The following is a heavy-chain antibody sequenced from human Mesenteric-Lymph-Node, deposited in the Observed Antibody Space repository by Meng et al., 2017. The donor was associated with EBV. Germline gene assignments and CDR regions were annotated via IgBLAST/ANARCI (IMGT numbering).Heavy chain of an antibody. V-gene: IGHV4-59*01. Sequence: VHLTESGQGMVWPSETSSPTCTVPGSSISSDFWSWIRQPPGKGLEWIGYISYSANTKYNPSLKSRVTISVDTSKNHFSMRLTSVTAADTAVYYCARSRGYFDSGSRDFDHWGQGTLVTVSS. J-gene: IGHJ4*02. D-gene: IGHD3-10*01. CDR1: GSSISSDF. CDR3: ARSRGYFDSGSRDFDH. CDR2: ISYSANT.